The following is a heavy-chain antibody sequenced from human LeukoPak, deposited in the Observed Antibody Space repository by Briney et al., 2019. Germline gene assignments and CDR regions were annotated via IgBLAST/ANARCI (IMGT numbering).Heavy chain of an antibody. CDR2: IYGAGAA. CDR3: VSSTGQQLIPYDY. CDR1: GINVSANY. Sequence: GGSLRLSCAASGINVSANYMTWIRQAPGKGLEWVSLIYGAGAAYYAESVRGRFIISRDNSKTTLFLQMNSLRAEDTAVYYCVSSTGQQLIPYDYWGQGTHVAVSS. D-gene: IGHD6-13*01. J-gene: IGHJ4*02. V-gene: IGHV3-66*02.